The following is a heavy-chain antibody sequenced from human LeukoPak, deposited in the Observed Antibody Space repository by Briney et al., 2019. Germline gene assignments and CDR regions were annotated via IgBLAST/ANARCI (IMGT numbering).Heavy chain of an antibody. V-gene: IGHV3-30*18. CDR3: AKVGQWLEVDY. D-gene: IGHD6-19*01. CDR2: ISYDGSNK. Sequence: GRSLRLSCAASGFTFSSYGMHWVRQAPGKGLEWVAVISYDGSNKYYADSVKGRFTTSRDNSKNTLYLQMSSLRAEDTAVYYCAKVGQWLEVDYWGQGTLVTVSS. J-gene: IGHJ4*02. CDR1: GFTFSSYG.